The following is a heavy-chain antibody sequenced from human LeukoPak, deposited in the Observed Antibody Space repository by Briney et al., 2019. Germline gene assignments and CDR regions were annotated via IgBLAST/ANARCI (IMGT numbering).Heavy chain of an antibody. Sequence: PSETLSLTCTVSGGSISSGDYYWSWIRQPPGKGLEWIGYIYYSGSTYYNPSLKSRVTISVDTSKNQFSLKLSSVTAADTAVYYCARGLKSRWFDPWGQGTLVTVSS. V-gene: IGHV4-30-4*08. J-gene: IGHJ5*02. D-gene: IGHD3-22*01. CDR1: GGSISSGDYY. CDR2: IYYSGST. CDR3: ARGLKSRWFDP.